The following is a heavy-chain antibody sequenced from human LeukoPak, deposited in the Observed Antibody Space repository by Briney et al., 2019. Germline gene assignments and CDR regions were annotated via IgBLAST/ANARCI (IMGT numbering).Heavy chain of an antibody. J-gene: IGHJ4*02. CDR1: GFTFSNYA. V-gene: IGHV3-23*01. D-gene: IGHD6-19*01. CDR3: ATPAGYSSGWQFDY. CDR2: ITAGGGST. Sequence: GGSLRPSCAASGFTFSNYAMTWVRQTPGKGLDWVSSITAGGGSTYYADSVKGRLTISRDDSKNTLYLQMNSLRAEDTAVYYCATPAGYSSGWQFDYWGQGTLVTVSS.